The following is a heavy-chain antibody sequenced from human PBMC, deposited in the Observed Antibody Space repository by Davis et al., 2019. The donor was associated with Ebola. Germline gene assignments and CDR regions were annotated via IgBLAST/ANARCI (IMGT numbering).Heavy chain of an antibody. J-gene: IGHJ6*04. CDR2: ISSSSSYI. D-gene: IGHD2-8*01. CDR1: GFTFSSYS. V-gene: IGHV3-21*01. CDR3: ARDREILYVYGMDV. Sequence: PGGSLRLSCAASGFTFSSYSMNWVRQAPGKGLEWVSSISSSSSYIYYADSVKGRFTISRDNAKNSLYLQMNSLRDEDTAVYYCARDREILYVYGMDVWGKGTTVTVSS.